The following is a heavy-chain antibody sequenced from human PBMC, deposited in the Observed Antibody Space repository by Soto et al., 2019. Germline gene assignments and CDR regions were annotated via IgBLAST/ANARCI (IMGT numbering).Heavy chain of an antibody. J-gene: IGHJ5*02. Sequence: NPSETLSLTCAVYGGSFSGYYWSWIRQPPGKGLEWIGEINHSGSTNYNPSLKSRVTISVDTSKNQFSLKLSSVTAADTAVYYCARVYYDYVWGSYRFPSMNWFDPWGQGTLVTVSS. V-gene: IGHV4-34*01. CDR1: GGSFSGYY. CDR3: ARVYYDYVWGSYRFPSMNWFDP. CDR2: INHSGST. D-gene: IGHD3-16*02.